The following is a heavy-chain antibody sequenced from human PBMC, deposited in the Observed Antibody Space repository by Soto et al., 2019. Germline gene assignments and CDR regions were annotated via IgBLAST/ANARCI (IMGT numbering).Heavy chain of an antibody. CDR2: INAGNGNT. Sequence: QVQLVQSGAEVKKPGASVKVSCQASGYTFTSYAIPWVRQAPGQRLEWMGWINAGNGNTKYSQKFQDRVTITRDTPASTAYMELSSLRSEDTSVYYCARALGGWPDYWGQGTMVTVSS. CDR1: GYTFTSYA. J-gene: IGHJ4*02. V-gene: IGHV1-3*01. D-gene: IGHD6-19*01. CDR3: ARALGGWPDY.